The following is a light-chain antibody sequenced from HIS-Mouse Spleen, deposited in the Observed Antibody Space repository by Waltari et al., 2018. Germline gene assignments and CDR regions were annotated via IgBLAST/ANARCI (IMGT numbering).Light chain of an antibody. Sequence: QSALTQPASVSGSPGQSITISCTGTSSDVGSYNLVSWYQQHPGKAPKLMSYEGSKRPAGVSNGFSGSKSGNTASLTIAGLQAEDEADYYCCSYAVSSTWVFGGGTKLTVL. V-gene: IGLV2-23*01. J-gene: IGLJ3*02. CDR3: CSYAVSSTWV. CDR2: EGS. CDR1: SSDVGSYNL.